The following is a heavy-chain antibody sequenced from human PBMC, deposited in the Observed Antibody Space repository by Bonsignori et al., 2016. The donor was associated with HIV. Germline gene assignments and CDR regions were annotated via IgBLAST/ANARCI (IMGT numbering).Heavy chain of an antibody. CDR2: ISAYNDNT. V-gene: IGHV1-18*01. D-gene: IGHD2-2*02. Sequence: WVRQAPGQGLEWMGWISAYNDNTNYAQKLQGRVTMTTDTSTSTACMELRSLRSDDTAVYYCARIVVPAAIGMDYYYYYMDVWGKGTTVTVSS. CDR3: ARIVVPAAIGMDYYYYYMDV. J-gene: IGHJ6*03.